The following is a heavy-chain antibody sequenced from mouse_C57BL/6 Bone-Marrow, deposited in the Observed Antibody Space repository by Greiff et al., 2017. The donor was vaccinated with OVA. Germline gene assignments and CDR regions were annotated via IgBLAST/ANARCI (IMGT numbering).Heavy chain of an antibody. CDR1: GYSITSGYY. D-gene: IGHD2-3*01. V-gene: IGHV3-6*01. CDR3: AREGDGFPYAMDY. Sequence: ESGPGLVKPSQSLSLTCSVTGYSITSGYYWNWIRQFPGNKLEWMGYISYDGSNNYNPSLKNRISITRDTSKNQFFLKLNSVTTEDTATYYCAREGDGFPYAMDYWGQGTSVTVSS. CDR2: ISYDGSN. J-gene: IGHJ4*01.